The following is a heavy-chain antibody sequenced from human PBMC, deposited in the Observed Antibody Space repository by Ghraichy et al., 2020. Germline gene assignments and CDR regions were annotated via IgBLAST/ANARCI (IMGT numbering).Heavy chain of an antibody. Sequence: ASVKVSCKASGYTFTSYGISWVRQAPGQGLEWMGWISAYNGNTNYAQKLQGRVTMTTDTSTSTAYMELRSLRSDDTAVYYCARGHTMIEAADAFDIWGQGTMVTVSS. CDR1: GYTFTSYG. V-gene: IGHV1-18*01. CDR3: ARGHTMIEAADAFDI. CDR2: ISAYNGNT. D-gene: IGHD3-22*01. J-gene: IGHJ3*02.